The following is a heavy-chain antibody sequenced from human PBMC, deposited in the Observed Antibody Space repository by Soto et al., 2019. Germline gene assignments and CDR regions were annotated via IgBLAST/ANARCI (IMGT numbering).Heavy chain of an antibody. CDR1: GGSISSSNW. Sequence: SETLSLTCAVSGGSISSSNWWSWVRQPPGKGLEWIGEIYHSGSTNYNPSLKSRVTISVDKSKNQFSLKLSSVTAADTAVYYCARKVYSYASGSYLDYWGQGTLVTVSS. CDR3: ARKVYSYASGSYLDY. J-gene: IGHJ4*02. CDR2: IYHSGST. V-gene: IGHV4-4*02. D-gene: IGHD3-10*01.